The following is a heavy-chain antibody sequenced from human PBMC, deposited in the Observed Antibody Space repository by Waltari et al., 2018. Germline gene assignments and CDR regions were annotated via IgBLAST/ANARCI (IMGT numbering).Heavy chain of an antibody. CDR2: IIPIYGTP. CDR1: GGPFGPYA. D-gene: IGHD1-26*01. Sequence: QVHLVQSGAEVRKPGSSVKVSCEASGGPFGPYAISGVRQAPGQGLEWMGGIIPIYGTPNYAQKFQGRVNVAADELTTTAYMELSSLRSDDTAVYYCAKRIVGGPFDVWGQGTMVTVPS. J-gene: IGHJ3*01. V-gene: IGHV1-69*12. CDR3: AKRIVGGPFDV.